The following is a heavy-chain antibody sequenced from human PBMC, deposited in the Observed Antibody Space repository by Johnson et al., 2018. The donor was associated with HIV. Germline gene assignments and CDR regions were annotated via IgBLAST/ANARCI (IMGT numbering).Heavy chain of an antibody. Sequence: VQLVESGGGLVQPGGSLRLSCAASGFTVSSNYMSWVRQAPGKGLEWVSAIGTAGDTYYPGSVTGRFTISRENAKNSLYLQMNSLRPEDTAVYYCARDGRDLVTRGSFDVWGQGTVVTVSS. D-gene: IGHD5-18*01. CDR2: IGTAGDT. J-gene: IGHJ3*01. CDR3: ARDGRDLVTRGSFDV. CDR1: GFTVSSNY. V-gene: IGHV3-13*01.